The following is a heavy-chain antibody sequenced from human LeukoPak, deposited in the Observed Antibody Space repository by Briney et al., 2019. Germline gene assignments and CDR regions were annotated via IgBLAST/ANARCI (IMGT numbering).Heavy chain of an antibody. CDR1: GFTLSSYA. J-gene: IGHJ4*02. V-gene: IGHV3-23*01. D-gene: IGHD5-24*01. CDR2: ISGSGGST. CDR3: AKFERWLQWNPFDY. Sequence: GGSLRLPCAASGFTLSSYAMSWVRQAPGKGLEWVSAISGSGGSTYYADSVKGRFTISRDNSKNTLYLQMNSLRAEDTAVYYCAKFERWLQWNPFDYWGQGTLVTVSS.